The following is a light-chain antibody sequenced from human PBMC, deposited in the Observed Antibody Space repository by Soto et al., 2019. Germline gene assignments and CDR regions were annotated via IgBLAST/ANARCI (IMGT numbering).Light chain of an antibody. V-gene: IGKV3-11*01. CDR1: QSVSSY. Sequence: ETVLTQSPGTLSLSPGERATLSCRASQSVSSYLAWYQQKPGQAPRLLIYDASNRATGIPARFSGSGSGTDFTLTISSLEAEDFAVYYCQQRSDWPITFGQGTRLEIK. CDR3: QQRSDWPIT. J-gene: IGKJ5*01. CDR2: DAS.